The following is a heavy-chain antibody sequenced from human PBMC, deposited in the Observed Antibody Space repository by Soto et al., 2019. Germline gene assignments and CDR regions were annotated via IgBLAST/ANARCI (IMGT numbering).Heavy chain of an antibody. CDR3: ARSKCSGGSCYISEWFDP. CDR1: GYTFTSYG. V-gene: IGHV1-18*01. CDR2: ISAYNGNT. Sequence: ASVKVSFKASGYTFTSYGISWVRQAPGQGLEWMGWISAYNGNTNYAQKLQGRVTMTTDTSTSTAYMELRSLRSDDTAVYYCARSKCSGGSCYISEWFDPWGQGPLVTVSS. D-gene: IGHD2-15*01. J-gene: IGHJ5*02.